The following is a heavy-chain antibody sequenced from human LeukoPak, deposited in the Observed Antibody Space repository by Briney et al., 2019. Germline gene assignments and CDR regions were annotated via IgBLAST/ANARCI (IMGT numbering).Heavy chain of an antibody. CDR1: GFTFSRHW. Sequence: PGGSLRLSCAASGFTFSRHWMSWVRQAPGKGLEWVANIKEDGSEKCYVDSVKGRFTISRDNAKNLLYLQMNSLRAEDTAVYYCARWTGYSMGGFDYWGQGTLVTVSS. CDR3: ARWTGYSMGGFDY. V-gene: IGHV3-7*01. D-gene: IGHD3/OR15-3a*01. CDR2: IKEDGSEK. J-gene: IGHJ4*02.